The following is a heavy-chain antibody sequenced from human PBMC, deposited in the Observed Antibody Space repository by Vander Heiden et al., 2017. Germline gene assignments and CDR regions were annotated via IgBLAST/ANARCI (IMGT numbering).Heavy chain of an antibody. CDR1: GGSISNNNYY. J-gene: IGHJ5*02. CDR3: ARSSVWFGDLSTLDP. D-gene: IGHD3-10*01. CDR2: IYYSENT. Sequence: QVQLQESGPGLVKPSETLSLTCIVSGGSISNNNYYWGWIRQPPGKGLEWIGNIYYSENTYYNPSLKSRVTMSVDTSKNHFCLNLSSVTAADTAVYYCARSSVWFGDLSTLDPWGQGTLVTVSS. V-gene: IGHV4-39*02.